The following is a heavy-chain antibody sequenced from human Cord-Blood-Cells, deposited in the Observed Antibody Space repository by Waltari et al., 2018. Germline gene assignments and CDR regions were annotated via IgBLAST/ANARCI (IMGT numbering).Heavy chain of an antibody. J-gene: IGHJ4*02. D-gene: IGHD5-12*01. CDR2: IYSGGST. CDR3: ARDRSGYDGGMP. Sequence: EVQLVESGGGLIQPGGCLRLSCAASGFTVSSNYMSWVRQAPGKGLEWVSVIYSGGSTYYADSVKGRFTISRDNSKNTLYLQMNSLRAEDTAVYYCARDRSGYDGGMPWGQGTLVTISS. V-gene: IGHV3-53*01. CDR1: GFTVSSNY.